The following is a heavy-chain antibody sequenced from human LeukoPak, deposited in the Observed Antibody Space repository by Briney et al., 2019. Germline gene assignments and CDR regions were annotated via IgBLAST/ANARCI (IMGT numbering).Heavy chain of an antibody. D-gene: IGHD4-17*01. Sequence: VASVKVSCKASGYTFTGYYMHWVRQAPGQGLEWMGWINPNSGGTNYAQKFQGRVTMTTDTSTSTAYMELRSLRPDDTAVYYCARDRMTVTTWFDYWGQGTLVTVSS. CDR1: GYTFTGYY. CDR3: ARDRMTVTTWFDY. V-gene: IGHV1-2*02. CDR2: INPNSGGT. J-gene: IGHJ4*02.